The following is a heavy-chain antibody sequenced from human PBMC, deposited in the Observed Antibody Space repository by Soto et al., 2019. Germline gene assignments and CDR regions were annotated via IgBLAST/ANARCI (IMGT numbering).Heavy chain of an antibody. Sequence: QLVQSGAEVQKPGASVQVSCKGFGYSLSSFGFSWVRQAPGQGLEWMGWISGYNGDTKYAQKFQDRVTMTTDTATTTASMVLRSLSSDDTAIYYCVRDKILVTGIWNYWGQGTLVTVSS. CDR3: VRDKILVTGIWNY. D-gene: IGHD2-21*02. V-gene: IGHV1-18*04. CDR2: ISGYNGDT. J-gene: IGHJ4*02. CDR1: GYSLSSFG.